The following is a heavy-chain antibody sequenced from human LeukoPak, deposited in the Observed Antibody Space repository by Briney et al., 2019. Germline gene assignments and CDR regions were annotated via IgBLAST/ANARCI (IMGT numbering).Heavy chain of an antibody. J-gene: IGHJ4*02. CDR2: INAGNGNT. CDR1: GYTFTSYA. CDR3: ARVRGSGAAGFDY. V-gene: IGHV1-3*01. D-gene: IGHD3-10*01. Sequence: ASVKVSCKASGYTFTSYAMHWVRQAPGQRLEWMGWINAGNGNTKYSQKFRGRVTITRDTSASTAYMELSSLRSEGTAVYYCARVRGSGAAGFDYWGQGTLVTVSS.